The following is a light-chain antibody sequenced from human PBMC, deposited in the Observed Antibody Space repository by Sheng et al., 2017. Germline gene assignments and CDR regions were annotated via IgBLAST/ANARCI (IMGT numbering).Light chain of an antibody. CDR1: QSISSSH. Sequence: EIVLTQSPGTLSLSPGESGTLSCRASQSISSSHLAWYQQKPGQAPRLLIYGASSRATGIPDRFSGTGSGTEFTLTISSLQSEDFAVYYCQQYNNWPRTFGQGTKVEIK. CDR3: QQYNNWPRT. V-gene: IGKV3-20*01. CDR2: GAS. J-gene: IGKJ1*01.